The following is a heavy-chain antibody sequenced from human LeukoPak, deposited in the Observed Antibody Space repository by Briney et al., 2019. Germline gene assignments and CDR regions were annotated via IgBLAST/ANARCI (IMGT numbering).Heavy chain of an antibody. D-gene: IGHD5-12*01. Sequence: GGSLRLSCAASGFTFSSYWMSWVRQAPGKGPEWVANIKQDGSEKYYVDSVKGRFTISRDNAKNSLYLQMNSLRAEDTAVYYCARRWGYSCYLYYFDYWGQGTLVTVSS. CDR2: IKQDGSEK. J-gene: IGHJ4*02. CDR3: ARRWGYSCYLYYFDY. V-gene: IGHV3-7*01. CDR1: GFTFSSYW.